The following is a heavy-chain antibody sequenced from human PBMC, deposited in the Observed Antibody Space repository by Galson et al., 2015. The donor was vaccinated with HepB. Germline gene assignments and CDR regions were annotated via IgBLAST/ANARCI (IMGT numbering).Heavy chain of an antibody. CDR1: GYTFSSFG. CDR2: INGYNGNT. V-gene: IGHV1-18*01. CDR3: ARDGGSVIYYASDH. Sequence: VKVSCKASGYTFSSFGISWVRRTPGQGLEWMGWINGYNGNTNYAQKVQDRVTMIIETSTSTAYMDLRSLTADDTAVYYCARDGGSVIYYASDHWGQGTLVTVSS. J-gene: IGHJ4*01. D-gene: IGHD3-10*01.